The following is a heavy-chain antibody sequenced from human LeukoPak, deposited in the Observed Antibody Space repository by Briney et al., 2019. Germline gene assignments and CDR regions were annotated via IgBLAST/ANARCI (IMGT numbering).Heavy chain of an antibody. CDR1: GFTFSSYS. D-gene: IGHD3-22*01. Sequence: GGPLRLSCAASGFTFSSYSMIWVREAPGKGLEWVSSISSSSSYIYYADSVKGRFTISRDNAKNSMYLQMNSLRAEDTAVYYCARGPYYYDSSGYYNGYWGQGTLVTVSS. V-gene: IGHV3-21*01. CDR3: ARGPYYYDSSGYYNGY. J-gene: IGHJ4*02. CDR2: ISSSSSYI.